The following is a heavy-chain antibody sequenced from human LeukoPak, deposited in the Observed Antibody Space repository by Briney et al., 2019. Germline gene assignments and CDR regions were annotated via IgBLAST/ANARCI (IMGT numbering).Heavy chain of an antibody. CDR3: AKNTYYYDSSVNDF. V-gene: IGHV3-23*01. D-gene: IGHD3-22*01. J-gene: IGHJ4*02. CDR1: GFTFSSYA. Sequence: GGSLRLSCAASGFTFSSYAMSWVRQAPGKGLEWVSATSGSGGSTYYADSVKGRFTISRDNSKNTLYLQMNSLRAEDTAVYYCAKNTYYYDSSVNDFWGQGTLVTVSS. CDR2: TSGSGGST.